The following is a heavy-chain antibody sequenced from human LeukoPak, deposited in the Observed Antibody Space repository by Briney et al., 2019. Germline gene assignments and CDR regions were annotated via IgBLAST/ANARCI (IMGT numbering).Heavy chain of an antibody. V-gene: IGHV3-30*18. CDR2: ISYDGSNK. J-gene: IGHJ4*02. Sequence: PGGSLRLSCAASGFTFSSYGMHWVRQAPGKGLEWVAVISYDGSNKYYADSVKGRFTISRDNSKNTLYLQMNSLRAEDTAVYYCAKDISDVGIVGATIMGGVVDYWGQGTLVTVSS. CDR1: GFTFSSYG. CDR3: AKDISDVGIVGATIMGGVVDY. D-gene: IGHD1-26*01.